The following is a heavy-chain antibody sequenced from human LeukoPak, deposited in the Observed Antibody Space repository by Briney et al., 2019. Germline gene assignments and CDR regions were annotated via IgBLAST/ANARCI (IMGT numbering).Heavy chain of an antibody. D-gene: IGHD5-18*01. V-gene: IGHV4-31*03. CDR1: GGSISSGAYF. J-gene: IGHJ4*02. CDR2: IYYSGST. CDR3: ARVDTAMVRGFDY. Sequence: PSETLSLTCTVSGGSISSGAYFWSWIRQHPGKGLEWIGYIYYSGSTYYNPSLKSRVTISVDTSKNQFSLKLSSVTAADTAVYYCARVDTAMVRGFDYWGQGTLVTVSS.